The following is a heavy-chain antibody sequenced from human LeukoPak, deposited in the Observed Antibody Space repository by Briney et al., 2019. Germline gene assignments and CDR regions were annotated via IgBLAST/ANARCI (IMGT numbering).Heavy chain of an antibody. CDR1: GFTFSDYY. J-gene: IGHJ4*02. CDR3: ARGSLSVVRGSPYFDN. D-gene: IGHD3-10*01. Sequence: GGSLRLSCAASGFTFSDYYMSWIRQAPGKGLEWVSYISSSGSTIYYADSVKGRFTISRDISKNTLYLQMNSLRAEDTAVYYCARGSLSVVRGSPYFDNWGQGTLVTVSS. CDR2: ISSSGSTI. V-gene: IGHV3-11*01.